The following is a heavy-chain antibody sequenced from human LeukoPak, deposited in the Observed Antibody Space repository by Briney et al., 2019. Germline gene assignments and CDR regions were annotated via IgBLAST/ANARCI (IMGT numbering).Heavy chain of an antibody. CDR2: ISSSGSTI. CDR1: GFTFSDYY. CDR3: AIPRRSTSPYYMDV. J-gene: IGHJ6*03. D-gene: IGHD2-2*01. Sequence: GGSLRLSCAASGFTFSDYYMSWIRQAPGKGLEWVSYISSSGSTIYYADSVKGRFTISRDNAKNSLYLQMNSLRAEDTAVYYCAIPRRSTSPYYMDVWGKGTTVTVSS. V-gene: IGHV3-11*04.